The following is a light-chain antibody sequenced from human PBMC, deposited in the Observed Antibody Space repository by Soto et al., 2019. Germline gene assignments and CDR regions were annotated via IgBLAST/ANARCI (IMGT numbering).Light chain of an antibody. CDR3: SSYTSSSTRV. CDR1: SSDVGGYNY. CDR2: EVS. J-gene: IGLJ1*01. V-gene: IGLV2-14*01. Sequence: TQPGSESGSPGQSVTISCTGTSSDVGGYNYVSWYQQHPGKAPKLMIYEVSNRPSGVSNRFSGSKSGNTASLTISGLQAEDEADYYCSSYTSSSTRVFGTGTKAPS.